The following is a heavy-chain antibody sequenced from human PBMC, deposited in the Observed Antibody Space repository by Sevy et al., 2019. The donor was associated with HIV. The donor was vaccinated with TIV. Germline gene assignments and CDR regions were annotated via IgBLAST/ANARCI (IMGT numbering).Heavy chain of an antibody. CDR1: GFTFSTYA. V-gene: IGHV3-30*04. Sequence: GGSLRLSCVASGFTFSTYAMHWVRQAPGKGLEWVAVISYDGSIKYSADSVKGRFTISRDNSKNTLYLQMNSLRPEDTAVYYCAGERTYYYDSSGSDYGYYGMDVWGQGATVTVSS. J-gene: IGHJ6*02. D-gene: IGHD3-22*01. CDR3: AGERTYYYDSSGSDYGYYGMDV. CDR2: ISYDGSIK.